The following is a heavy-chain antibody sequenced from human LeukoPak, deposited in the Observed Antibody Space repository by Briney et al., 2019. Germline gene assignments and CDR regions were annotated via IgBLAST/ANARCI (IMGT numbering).Heavy chain of an antibody. CDR3: ARVGGDVQVERRERWAFDV. D-gene: IGHD1-1*01. CDR1: GGSISSYY. V-gene: IGHV4-59*01. Sequence: PSETLSLTCTVSGGSISSYYWSWVRQPPGKGLEWIGYVYDSGKTNYNPSLKSRVTMPVDTSKNQFSLKLTSVTAADTALYYCARVGGDVQVERRERWAFDVWGQGTMVTVSS. J-gene: IGHJ3*01. CDR2: VYDSGKT.